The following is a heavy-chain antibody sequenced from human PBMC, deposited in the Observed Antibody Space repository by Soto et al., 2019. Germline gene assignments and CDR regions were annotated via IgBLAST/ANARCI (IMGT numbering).Heavy chain of an antibody. D-gene: IGHD2-2*03. V-gene: IGHV4-38-2*01. CDR2: IYHSGNT. CDR1: GYSITSGYY. Sequence: SETLSLTCAVSGYSITSGYYWGWIRPPPGKGLEWSGSIYHSGNTYYNPSLKSRVTISVDTAKNQFSLKLNSVTAADTAVYFCARVPSPLDFYYAMDVWCQGTTVTVSS. CDR3: ARVPSPLDFYYAMDV. J-gene: IGHJ6*02.